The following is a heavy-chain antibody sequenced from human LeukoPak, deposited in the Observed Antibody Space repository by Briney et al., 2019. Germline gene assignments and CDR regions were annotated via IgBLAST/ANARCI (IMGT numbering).Heavy chain of an antibody. CDR1: GGLISSSSYH. CDR2: FYYSGNT. D-gene: IGHD6-19*01. J-gene: IGHJ4*02. Sequence: SETLSLTCTVSGGLISSSSYHWGWIRQPPGKGLEWIGSFYYSGNTYYSPSLKSRVTISVDTSKNQFSLKLSSVTAADTAVYYCARTAGIAVAGSRQYFDYWGQGTLVTVSS. V-gene: IGHV4-39*01. CDR3: ARTAGIAVAGSRQYFDY.